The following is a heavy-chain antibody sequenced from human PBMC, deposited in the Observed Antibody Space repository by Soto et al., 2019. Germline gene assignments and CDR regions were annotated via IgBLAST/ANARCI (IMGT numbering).Heavy chain of an antibody. J-gene: IGHJ4*02. CDR3: TSSRSPDAY. V-gene: IGHV3-48*01. Sequence: GGSLRLSCVASGFDFNSYSMNWARQAPGKGLEWISYINSGSTSVFYADSVKGRFTISRDNAKNSLYLQMNSLRAEDTAVYYCTSSRSPDAYWGQGTLVTVSS. CDR1: GFDFNSYS. D-gene: IGHD2-2*01. CDR2: INSGSTSV.